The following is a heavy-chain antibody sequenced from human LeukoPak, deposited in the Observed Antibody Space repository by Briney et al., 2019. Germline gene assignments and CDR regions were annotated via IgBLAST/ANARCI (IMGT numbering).Heavy chain of an antibody. CDR2: IHYSGTT. V-gene: IGHV4-59*11. D-gene: IGHD2-8*01. J-gene: IGHJ6*03. CDR3: ARDGVHQGGYYSYYMDV. Sequence: KASDTLSLTCTLSGGSISSHYWSWIRHPPGKGLEWIGYIHYSGTTNYNPSLKSRVTMSVDTSKNQFSLKMISVTAADTAVYYCARDGVHQGGYYSYYMDVWGKGTTVTVSS. CDR1: GGSISSHY.